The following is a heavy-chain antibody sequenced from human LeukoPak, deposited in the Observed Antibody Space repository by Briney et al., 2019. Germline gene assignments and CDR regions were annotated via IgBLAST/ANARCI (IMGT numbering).Heavy chain of an antibody. CDR3: AGNIAVADRGDFDY. Sequence: SETLSLTCTVSGGSFSSGSYYWSWIRQPPGKRLEWIGYMYYSGSTNYNPSLKSRVTISVDTSKNQFSLKLSSVTAADTAVYYCAGNIAVADRGDFDYWGQGTLVTVSS. CDR1: GGSFSSGSYY. V-gene: IGHV4-61*01. D-gene: IGHD6-19*01. CDR2: MYYSGST. J-gene: IGHJ4*02.